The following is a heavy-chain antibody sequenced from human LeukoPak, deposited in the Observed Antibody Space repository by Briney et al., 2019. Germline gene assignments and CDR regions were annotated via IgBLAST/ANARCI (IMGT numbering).Heavy chain of an antibody. V-gene: IGHV3-74*01. CDR1: GFTFSSYW. J-gene: IGHJ4*02. Sequence: GGSLRPSCAASGFTFSSYWMHWVRQAPGKGLVWVSRISTDGSTTTYADSVKGRFTISRDNAKNTAYLQMNSLRAEDTAVYYCATSLGPLTEYWGQGTLVTVSS. CDR3: ATSLGPLTEY. D-gene: IGHD7-27*01. CDR2: ISTDGSTT.